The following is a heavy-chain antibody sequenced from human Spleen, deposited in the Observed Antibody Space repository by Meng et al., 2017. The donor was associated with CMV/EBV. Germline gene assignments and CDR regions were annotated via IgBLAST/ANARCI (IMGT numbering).Heavy chain of an antibody. J-gene: IGHJ6*02. V-gene: IGHV3-30-3*01. D-gene: IGHD1-26*01. Sequence: GGSLRLSCAASGFTFSSYAMHWVRQAPGKGLEWVAVISYDGSNKYYADSVKGRFTIFRDNSKNTLYLQMNSLGVEDTAVYYCAKVIEGPTLLSYFYYGMGVWGQGTTVTVSS. CDR2: ISYDGSNK. CDR1: GFTFSSYA. CDR3: AKVIEGPTLLSYFYYGMGV.